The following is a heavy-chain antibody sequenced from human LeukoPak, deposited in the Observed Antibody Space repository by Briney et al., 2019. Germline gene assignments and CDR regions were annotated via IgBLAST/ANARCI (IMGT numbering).Heavy chain of an antibody. CDR1: GGSFSGYY. V-gene: IGHV4-34*01. Sequence: SGTLSLTCAVYGGSFSGYYWSWIRQPPGKGLEWIGEINHSGSTNYNPSLKSRVTISVDTSKNQFSLKLSSVTAADTAVYYCARAPYSSENYYYYMDVWGKGTTVTVSS. CDR2: INHSGST. CDR3: ARAPYSSENYYYYMDV. D-gene: IGHD6-19*01. J-gene: IGHJ6*03.